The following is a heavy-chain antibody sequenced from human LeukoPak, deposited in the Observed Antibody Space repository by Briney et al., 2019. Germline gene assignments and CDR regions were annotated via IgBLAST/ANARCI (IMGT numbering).Heavy chain of an antibody. Sequence: GGSLRLSCAASGFTFDNYGINWVRQAPGKGLEWVSRIHWNGGRTGYADSVKGRFTISRDNAKNSLYLQMNSLRAEDTALYYCAREPIRFLEWLSENWYFDLWGRGTLVTVSS. CDR3: AREPIRFLEWLSENWYFDL. CDR1: GFTFDNYG. D-gene: IGHD3-3*01. V-gene: IGHV3-20*04. CDR2: IHWNGGRT. J-gene: IGHJ2*01.